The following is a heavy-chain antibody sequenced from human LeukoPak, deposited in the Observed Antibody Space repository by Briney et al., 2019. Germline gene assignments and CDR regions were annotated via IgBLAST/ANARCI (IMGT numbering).Heavy chain of an antibody. V-gene: IGHV4-39*01. CDR2: IYYSGST. Sequence: SETLSLTCTVSGGSISSSSYYWGWIRQSPGKGLEWIGSIYYSGSTYYNPSLKSRVTISVDTSKNQFSLKLSSVTAADTAVYYCARHGSVAYYDILTGYGARGYFDYWGQGTLVTVSS. D-gene: IGHD3-9*01. CDR1: GGSISSSSYY. J-gene: IGHJ4*02. CDR3: ARHGSVAYYDILTGYGARGYFDY.